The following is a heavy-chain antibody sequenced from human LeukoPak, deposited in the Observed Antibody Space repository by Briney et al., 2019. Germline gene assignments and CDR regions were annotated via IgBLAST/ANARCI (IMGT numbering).Heavy chain of an antibody. V-gene: IGHV3-48*03. Sequence: GGSLRLSCSASGFIFSGYEMNWVRQAPGKGLEWVSYISSSGTTRYYADSVKGRFTISRDNAKNSLYLQTNSLRDEDTAVYYCARGSSLGGSWFDPWGQGTLVTVSS. D-gene: IGHD2-2*01. CDR1: GFIFSGYE. CDR2: ISSSGTTR. CDR3: ARGSSLGGSWFDP. J-gene: IGHJ5*02.